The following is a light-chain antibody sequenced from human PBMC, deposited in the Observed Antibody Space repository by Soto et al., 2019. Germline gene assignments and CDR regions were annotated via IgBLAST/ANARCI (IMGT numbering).Light chain of an antibody. CDR3: CSYAGSYTYV. CDR2: DVS. Sequence: QSVLTQPRSVSGSPGQSVTISCTGTSSDVGGYNYVSWYQQHPGKAPKLMIYDVSKRPSGVPDRFSGSKSGNTASLTISGLQAEDEADYYCCSYAGSYTYVLGTGTKVX. V-gene: IGLV2-11*01. CDR1: SSDVGGYNY. J-gene: IGLJ1*01.